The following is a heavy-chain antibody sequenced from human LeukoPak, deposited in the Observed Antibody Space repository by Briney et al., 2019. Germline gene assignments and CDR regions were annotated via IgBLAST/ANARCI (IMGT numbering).Heavy chain of an antibody. CDR1: GYSFTDNY. CDR2: INTNSGDT. CDR3: ARGSLYYYDSSGYYSV. V-gene: IGHV1-2*02. D-gene: IGHD3-22*01. J-gene: IGHJ4*02. Sequence: ASVKVSCKASGYSFTDNYLHWVRQAPGQGLEWMGWINTNSGDTNYAQKFQGRVTMTRDTSISAAYMELSRLRSDDKAVYYCARGSLYYYDSSGYYSVWGQGTLVTVSS.